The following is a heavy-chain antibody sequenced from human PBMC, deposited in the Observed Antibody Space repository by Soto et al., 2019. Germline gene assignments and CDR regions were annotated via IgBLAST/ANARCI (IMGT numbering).Heavy chain of an antibody. CDR2: ISYTGST. V-gene: IGHV4-59*11. D-gene: IGHD3-22*01. Sequence: QVQLQESGPGLVKPSETLSLTCTVSGGSMRTHYWSWIRQPPGKGLEWIGYISYTGSTDYNPSLKSRVTISVDSSKNQFSLKVRSVTAADTAVYYCARDSQDYGSSGYYHWFDPWGQGTLVTVSS. J-gene: IGHJ5*02. CDR1: GGSMRTHY. CDR3: ARDSQDYGSSGYYHWFDP.